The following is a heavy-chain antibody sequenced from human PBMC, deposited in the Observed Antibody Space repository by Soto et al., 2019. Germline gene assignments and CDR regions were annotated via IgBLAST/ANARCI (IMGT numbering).Heavy chain of an antibody. CDR2: MYYSGST. V-gene: IGHV4-34*01. J-gene: IGHJ5*02. D-gene: IGHD6-25*01. CDR3: AVVDSTGNWFDP. CDR1: AGSVRGYY. Sequence: SVSRSLTWSVFAGSVRGYYWDWVWQTPGKGLEFIGRMYYSGSTYYNPSLKSRLTISVDTSKNQFTLKLISVTAADTAVYYCAVVDSTGNWFDPWGEGALVTVSS.